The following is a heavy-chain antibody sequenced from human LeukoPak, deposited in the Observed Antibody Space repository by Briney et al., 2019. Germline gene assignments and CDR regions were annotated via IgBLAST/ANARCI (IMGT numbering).Heavy chain of an antibody. Sequence: AGGSLRLSCAASGFTFDDYAMHWVRQAPGKGLEWVSGISWNSGSIGYADSVKGRFTISRDNAKNSLYLQMNSLRAEDTALYYCAKDIEPYCSGGSCYSMDVWAKGPRSPSP. J-gene: IGHJ6*02. CDR3: AKDIEPYCSGGSCYSMDV. CDR1: GFTFDDYA. D-gene: IGHD2-15*01. CDR2: ISWNSGSI. V-gene: IGHV3-9*01.